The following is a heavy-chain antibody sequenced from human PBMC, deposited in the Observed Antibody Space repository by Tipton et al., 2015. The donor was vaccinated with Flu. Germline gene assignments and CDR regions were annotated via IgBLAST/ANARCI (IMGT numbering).Heavy chain of an antibody. CDR2: IYTNGRT. V-gene: IGHV4-61*02. Sequence: TLSLTCIVSGGSISSGSYFWSWIRQPAGKGLQWIGRIYTNGRTNYNPSLASRVSISADTSKNEFSLSLSSVTAADTALYYCARYRGSNARGEGNDAFDIWGQGTMVSVSS. J-gene: IGHJ3*02. CDR1: GGSISSGSYF. D-gene: IGHD1-26*01. CDR3: ARYRGSNARGEGNDAFDI.